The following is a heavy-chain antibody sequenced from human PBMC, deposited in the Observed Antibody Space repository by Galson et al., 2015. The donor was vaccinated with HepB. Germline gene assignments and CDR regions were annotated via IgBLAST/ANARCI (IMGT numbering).Heavy chain of an antibody. V-gene: IGHV3-23*01. CDR2: ISGSGGST. CDR3: AKASDKLLWFGESPFDY. Sequence: SLRLSCAASGFTFSSYAMSWVRQAPGKGLEWVSAISGSGGSTYYADSVKGRFTISRDNSKNTLYLQMNSLRAEDTAVYYCAKASDKLLWFGESPFDYWGQGTLVTVSS. D-gene: IGHD3-10*01. J-gene: IGHJ4*02. CDR1: GFTFSSYA.